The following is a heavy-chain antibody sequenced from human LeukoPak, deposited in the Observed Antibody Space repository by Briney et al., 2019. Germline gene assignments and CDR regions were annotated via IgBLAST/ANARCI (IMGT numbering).Heavy chain of an antibody. CDR3: ASVRSSGWYRRDY. D-gene: IGHD6-19*01. J-gene: IGHJ4*02. CDR2: IYTSGST. V-gene: IGHV4-4*07. CDR1: GGSISSYY. Sequence: KPSEALSLTCTVSGGSISSYYWSWIRQPAGKGLEWIGRIYTSGSTNYNPSLKSRVTISVDTSKNQFSLKLSSVTAADTAVYYCASVRSSGWYRRDYWGQGTLVTVSS.